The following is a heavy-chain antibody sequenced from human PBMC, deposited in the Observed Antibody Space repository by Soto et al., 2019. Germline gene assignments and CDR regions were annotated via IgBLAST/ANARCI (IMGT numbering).Heavy chain of an antibody. D-gene: IGHD6-13*01. CDR2: IYQSGST. J-gene: IGHJ4*02. Sequence: SETLSLTCAVSGGAISSSKWWSWVRQPPGKGLEWIGEIYQSGSTNYNPSLESRVRMSVDKSRNQFSLKLTSVSAADTAVYYWARASATIAAAAIFDYWGQGTLVTVSS. V-gene: IGHV4-4*02. CDR3: ARASATIAAAAIFDY. CDR1: GGAISSSKW.